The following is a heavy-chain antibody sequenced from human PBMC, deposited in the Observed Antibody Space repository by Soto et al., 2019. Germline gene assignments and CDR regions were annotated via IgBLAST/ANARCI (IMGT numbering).Heavy chain of an antibody. CDR3: ARDWKEAEGFDP. D-gene: IGHD1-1*01. J-gene: IGHJ5*02. CDR2: IGADNGDT. V-gene: IGHV1-18*01. CDR1: GYTFSTYG. Sequence: QVQLVQPGAEVKKPGASVKVSCKASGYTFSTYGFSWVRQAPGQGLEWMGWIGADNGDTNYAQNFQGRVTMTTDTATTTSYMELRSLTSDDTAVYFCARDWKEAEGFDPWGQGTLVTVSS.